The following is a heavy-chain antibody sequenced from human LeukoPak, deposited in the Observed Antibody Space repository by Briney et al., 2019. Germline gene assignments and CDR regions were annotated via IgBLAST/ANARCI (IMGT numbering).Heavy chain of an antibody. V-gene: IGHV4-61*02. CDR1: GGSISSGSYY. CDR2: IYTSGST. D-gene: IGHD1-26*01. J-gene: IGHJ4*02. CDR3: ARAEGGSRFDY. Sequence: SETLSLTCTVSGGSISSGSYYWSWIRQPAGKGLEWIGRIYTSGSTNYNPSLKSRVTISVDTSKNQFSLKLSSVTAADTAVYYCARAEGGSRFDYWGQGTLVTVSS.